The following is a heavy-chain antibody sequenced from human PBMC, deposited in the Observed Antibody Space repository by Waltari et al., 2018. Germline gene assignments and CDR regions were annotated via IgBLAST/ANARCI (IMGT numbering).Heavy chain of an antibody. CDR1: GGPISSGDYY. V-gene: IGHV4-30-4*08. J-gene: IGHJ5*02. CDR3: ARGIPHNWFDP. D-gene: IGHD2-21*01. Sequence: VHLQESGPGLVKPSQTLSLDCTVSGGPISSGDYYWTWIRQPPGKGLAWIGYIYYSCSTYYNPSLKSRVTISVDTSKNQFSLKLSSVTAADTAVYYCARGIPHNWFDPWGQGTLVTVSS. CDR2: IYYSCST.